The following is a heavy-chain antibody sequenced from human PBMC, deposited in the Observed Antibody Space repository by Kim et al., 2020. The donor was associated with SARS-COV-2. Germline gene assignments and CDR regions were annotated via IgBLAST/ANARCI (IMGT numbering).Heavy chain of an antibody. J-gene: IGHJ3*02. Sequence: GGSLRLSCAASGFTFSSYGMHWVRQAPGKGLEWVAVIWYDGSNKYYADSVKGRFTISRDNSKNTLYLQMNSLRAEDTAVYYCAKVLYSGSYCGGDAFDIWGQREMVT. CDR3: AKVLYSGSYCGGDAFDI. CDR1: GFTFSSYG. D-gene: IGHD1-26*01. CDR2: IWYDGSNK. V-gene: IGHV3-33*06.